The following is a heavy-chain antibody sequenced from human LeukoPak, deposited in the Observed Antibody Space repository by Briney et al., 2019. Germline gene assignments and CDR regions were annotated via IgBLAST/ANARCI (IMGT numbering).Heavy chain of an antibody. Sequence: GGSLRLSCAASGFTFSSYAMHWVRQAPGKGLEWVAVISYDGSNKYYADSVKGRFTISRDNSKNTLYLQMDSLRAEDTAVYYCAAWEAGYWGQGTLVTVSS. D-gene: IGHD6-13*01. J-gene: IGHJ4*02. CDR2: ISYDGSNK. V-gene: IGHV3-30-3*01. CDR1: GFTFSSYA. CDR3: AAWEAGY.